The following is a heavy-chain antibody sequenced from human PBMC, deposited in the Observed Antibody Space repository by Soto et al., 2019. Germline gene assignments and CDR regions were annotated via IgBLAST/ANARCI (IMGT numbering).Heavy chain of an antibody. Sequence: SETLSVTCTVSGGSISSSSYYWVWIRQPPGEGLEWIGSIYYSGSTYYNPSLKSRVTISVDTSKNQFSLKLSSVTAADTAVYYCARGMKQWLVPFDYWGQGTLVTVSS. V-gene: IGHV4-39*01. J-gene: IGHJ4*02. CDR2: IYYSGST. CDR1: GGSISSSSYY. D-gene: IGHD6-19*01. CDR3: ARGMKQWLVPFDY.